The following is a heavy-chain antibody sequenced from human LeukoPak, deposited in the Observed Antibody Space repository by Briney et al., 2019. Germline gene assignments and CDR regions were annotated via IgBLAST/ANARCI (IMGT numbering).Heavy chain of an antibody. J-gene: IGHJ4*02. D-gene: IGHD6-13*01. CDR3: AGEGSSSWYKEYYFDY. Sequence: GASVKVSCKASGYTFTSYGISWVRQAPGQGLEWMGWISAYNGNTNYAQKLQGRVTMTTDTSTSTAYMELRSLRSDDTAVYYCAGEGSSSWYKEYYFDYWGQGTLVTVSS. V-gene: IGHV1-18*01. CDR2: ISAYNGNT. CDR1: GYTFTSYG.